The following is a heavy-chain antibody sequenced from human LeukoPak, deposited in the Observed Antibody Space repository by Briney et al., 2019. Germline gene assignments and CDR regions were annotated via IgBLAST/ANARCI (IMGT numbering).Heavy chain of an antibody. CDR1: GFTFSSYW. CDR2: IKGDERST. Sequence: GGSLRLSCAASGFTFSSYWLNWVRRAPGQGLVWVSGIKGDERSTNYADSVKGRFTISGDNSRNTLYLEMNSLRREDSAVYFCAREPEHNYDNSGYFDAFDIWGPGTMVIVSS. V-gene: IGHV3-74*01. CDR3: AREPEHNYDNSGYFDAFDI. D-gene: IGHD3-22*01. J-gene: IGHJ3*02.